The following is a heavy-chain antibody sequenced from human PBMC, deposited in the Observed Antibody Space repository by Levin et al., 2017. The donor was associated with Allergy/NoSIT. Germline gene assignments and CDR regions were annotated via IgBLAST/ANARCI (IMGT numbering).Heavy chain of an antibody. V-gene: IGHV3-48*03. CDR2: ISSSSSSM. CDR3: ARATSSGYPIDY. Sequence: SCAASGFTLSSYEMNWVRQAPGKGLEWISYISSSSSSMYYVDSVKGRFTISRDNAKNSLYLQMHSLRAEDTAVYFCARATSSGYPIDYWGQGTLVTVSS. J-gene: IGHJ4*02. CDR1: GFTLSSYE. D-gene: IGHD6-13*01.